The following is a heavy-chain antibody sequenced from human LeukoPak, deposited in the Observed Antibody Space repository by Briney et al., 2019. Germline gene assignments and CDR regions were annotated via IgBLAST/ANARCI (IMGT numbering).Heavy chain of an antibody. Sequence: SETLSLTCAVSAGSISSGGYSWSWIRQPPGKGLEWIGYIYYSGSTYSNPSLKSRVTISVDTSKNQFSLKLSSVTAADTAVYYCAGAVAGAYYYYYMDVWGKGTTVTVSS. CDR2: IYYSGST. CDR1: AGSISSGGYS. D-gene: IGHD6-19*01. V-gene: IGHV4-30-4*07. J-gene: IGHJ6*03. CDR3: AGAVAGAYYYYYMDV.